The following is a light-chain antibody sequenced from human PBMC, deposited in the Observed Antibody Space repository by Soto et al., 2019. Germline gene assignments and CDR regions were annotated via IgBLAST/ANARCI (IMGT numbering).Light chain of an antibody. J-gene: IGKJ4*01. CDR2: GAS. V-gene: IGKV1-39*01. CDR3: QQSYSTLLS. Sequence: DIELTQSPSSLSASVGDRVTITCRASQSISTYLNWYQQKGGKAPKLLIHGASSLQSGVPLRLSATGSGTDFSLTIMSLQPEDFATYYCQQSYSTLLSFGGGTKVDIK. CDR1: QSISTY.